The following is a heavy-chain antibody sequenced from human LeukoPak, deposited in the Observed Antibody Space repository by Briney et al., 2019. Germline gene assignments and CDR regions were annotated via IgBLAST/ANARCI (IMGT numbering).Heavy chain of an antibody. J-gene: IGHJ4*02. CDR2: IYHTGRT. CDR3: ARRCRNGSGWQNYG. D-gene: IGHD6-25*01. V-gene: IGHV4-59*01. CDR1: SGSISNYY. Sequence: PSETLSLTCTVSSGSISNYYWSWIRQPPGKGLEWIANIYHTGRTNYHPSLSSRVTISIDTAKNAFSHKLTSTTAEDTVVYYCARRCRNGSGWQNYGWGQGTLVTVSS.